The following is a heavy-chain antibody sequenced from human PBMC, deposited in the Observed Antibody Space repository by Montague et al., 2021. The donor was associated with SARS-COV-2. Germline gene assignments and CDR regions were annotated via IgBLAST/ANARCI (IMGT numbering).Heavy chain of an antibody. V-gene: IGHV3-30*04. CDR3: ARGTKGNYYYGMDV. CDR1: GFTFSSYA. Sequence: SLRLSCAASGFTFSSYAMHWVRQAPGKGLEWVAVISYDGSNKYYTDSVKGRFTISRDNSKNTLYLQMNSLRAEDTAAYYCARGTKGNYYYGMDVWGQGTTVTVSS. CDR2: ISYDGSNK. J-gene: IGHJ6*02. D-gene: IGHD2-8*01.